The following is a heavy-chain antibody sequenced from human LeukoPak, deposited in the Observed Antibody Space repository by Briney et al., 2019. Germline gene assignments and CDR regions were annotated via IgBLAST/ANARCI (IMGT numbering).Heavy chain of an antibody. D-gene: IGHD3-22*01. CDR1: GGSFSGYY. Sequence: SETLSLTCAVYGGSFSGYYWSWIRQPPGKGLEWIGEINHSGSTNYNPSLKSRVTISVDTSKNQFSLKLSSVTAADTAVYYCARGPLYYYDSSGYFDSWGQGTLVTVSS. CDR2: INHSGST. V-gene: IGHV4-34*01. CDR3: ARGPLYYYDSSGYFDS. J-gene: IGHJ4*02.